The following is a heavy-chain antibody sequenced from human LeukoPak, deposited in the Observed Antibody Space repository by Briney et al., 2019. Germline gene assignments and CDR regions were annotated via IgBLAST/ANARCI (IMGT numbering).Heavy chain of an antibody. Sequence: SETLSLTCTVSGGSISSGGYYWSWIRQHPGKGLEWIGYIYYSGSTYYNPSLKSRVTISVDTSKNQFSLKLSSVTAADTAVYYCARVGYYYYGMDVWGQGTTVNVSS. V-gene: IGHV4-31*03. CDR1: GGSISSGGYY. CDR3: ARVGYYYYGMDV. D-gene: IGHD3-16*01. CDR2: IYYSGST. J-gene: IGHJ6*02.